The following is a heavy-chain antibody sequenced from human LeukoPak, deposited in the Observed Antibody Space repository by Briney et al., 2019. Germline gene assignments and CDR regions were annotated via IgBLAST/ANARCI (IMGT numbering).Heavy chain of an antibody. D-gene: IGHD3-3*01. V-gene: IGHV3-66*02. J-gene: IGHJ4*02. Sequence: GGSLRLSCAASGFTVSSNYMSWVRQAPGKGLEWVSVIYSGGSTYYADSVKGRFTISRDNSKNTLYLQMNSLRAEDTAVYYCSRAERITIFGVVTDFDYWGQGTLVTVSS. CDR3: SRAERITIFGVVTDFDY. CDR1: GFTVSSNY. CDR2: IYSGGST.